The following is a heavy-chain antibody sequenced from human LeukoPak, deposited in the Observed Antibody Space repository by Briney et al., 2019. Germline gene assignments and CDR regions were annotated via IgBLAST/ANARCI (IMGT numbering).Heavy chain of an antibody. Sequence: GGSLRLSCAASGFTFDDYGMIWVPQAPGKGLECVSGINWNGGSTGYADSVKGRFTISRDNAKNSLYLQMNSLRAEDTALYYCARDTSHYDSSGYPLPHFDYWGQGTLVTVSS. D-gene: IGHD3-22*01. CDR2: INWNGGST. CDR1: GFTFDDYG. CDR3: ARDTSHYDSSGYPLPHFDY. V-gene: IGHV3-20*04. J-gene: IGHJ4*02.